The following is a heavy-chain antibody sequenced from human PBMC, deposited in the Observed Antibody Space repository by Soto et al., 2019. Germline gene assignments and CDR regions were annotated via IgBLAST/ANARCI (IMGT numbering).Heavy chain of an antibody. Sequence: EVQLVESGGGLVQPGGSLRLSCAASGFTFSSYSMNWVRQAPGKGLEWVSYFSGGRSIYYADSVKGRFTISRDNAKTSLYLQMNSLRDEDTAVYYCARDLGYGLFDYWGQGTLVTVSS. CDR3: ARDLGYGLFDY. J-gene: IGHJ4*02. CDR2: FSGGRSI. D-gene: IGHD5-18*01. V-gene: IGHV3-48*02. CDR1: GFTFSSYS.